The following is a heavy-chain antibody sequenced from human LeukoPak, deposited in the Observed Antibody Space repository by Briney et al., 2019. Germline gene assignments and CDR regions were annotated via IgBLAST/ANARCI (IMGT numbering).Heavy chain of an antibody. D-gene: IGHD3-3*01. CDR3: AKDRGDFCSGYYLPYYYYYMDV. J-gene: IGHJ6*03. V-gene: IGHV3-23*01. CDR1: GFTFSSYA. CDR2: ISGSGGST. Sequence: PGGSLRLSCAASGFTFSSYAMSWVRQAPGKGLEWVSAISGSGGSTYYADSVKGRFTISRDNSKNALYLQMNSLRAEDTAVYYCAKDRGDFCSGYYLPYYYYYMDVWGKGTTVTVSS.